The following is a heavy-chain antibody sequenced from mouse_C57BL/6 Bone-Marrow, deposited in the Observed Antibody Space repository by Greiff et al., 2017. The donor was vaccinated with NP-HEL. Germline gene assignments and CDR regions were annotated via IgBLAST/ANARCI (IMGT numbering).Heavy chain of an antibody. Sequence: QVQLQQPGAELVKPGASVKLSCKASGYTFTSYWMHWVKQRPGRGLEWIGRIDPNSGGTKYNEKFKSKATLTVDKPSSTAYMQLSSLTSEDSAVYDCAREEESARGSSYLYYFDYWGQGTTLTVSS. CDR3: AREEESARGSSYLYYFDY. J-gene: IGHJ2*01. CDR2: IDPNSGGT. D-gene: IGHD1-1*01. V-gene: IGHV1-72*01. CDR1: GYTFTSYW.